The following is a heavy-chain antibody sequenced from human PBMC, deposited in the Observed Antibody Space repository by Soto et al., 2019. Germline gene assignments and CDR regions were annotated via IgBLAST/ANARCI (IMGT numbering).Heavy chain of an antibody. V-gene: IGHV4-31*03. CDR3: SIYDSSGYRGFQH. CDR1: GGSISSGAYY. Sequence: SETLSLTCTVSGGSISSGAYYWSWIRQHPGKGLEWIGYIYYSGSTYYNPSLQSRVTISVDTSKNQFSLKLSSVTAADTAVYYCSIYDSSGYRGFQHWGQGTLVNVSS. D-gene: IGHD3-22*01. J-gene: IGHJ1*01. CDR2: IYYSGST.